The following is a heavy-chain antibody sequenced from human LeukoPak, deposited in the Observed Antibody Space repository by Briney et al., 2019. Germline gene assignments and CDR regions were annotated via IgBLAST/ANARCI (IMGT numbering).Heavy chain of an antibody. CDR2: ISSSSSYI. D-gene: IGHD1-26*01. CDR3: ASQITVGATPYMVQDNWFDP. V-gene: IGHV3-21*01. Sequence: GGSLRLSCAASGFTFSSYSMNWVRQAPGKGLEWVSSISSSSSYIYYADSVKGRFTISRDNAKNSLYLQMNSLRAEDTAVYYCASQITVGATPYMVQDNWFDPWGQGTLVTVSS. CDR1: GFTFSSYS. J-gene: IGHJ5*02.